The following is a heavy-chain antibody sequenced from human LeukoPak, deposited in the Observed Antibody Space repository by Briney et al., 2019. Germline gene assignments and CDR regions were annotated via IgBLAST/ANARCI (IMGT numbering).Heavy chain of an antibody. CDR3: ARQFSGIITMVRGVIDY. V-gene: IGHV4-39*01. D-gene: IGHD3-10*01. CDR1: GGSISSSSYY. Sequence: SETLSLTCTVSGGSISSSSYYWGWIRQPPGKGLEWIGSIYYSGSTYYNPSLKSRVTISVDTSKNQFSLKLSSVTAADTAVYYCARQFSGIITMVRGVIDYWGQGTLVTVSS. CDR2: IYYSGST. J-gene: IGHJ4*02.